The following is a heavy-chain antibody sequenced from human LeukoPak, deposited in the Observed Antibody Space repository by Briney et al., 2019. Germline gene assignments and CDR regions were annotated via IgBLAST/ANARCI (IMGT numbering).Heavy chain of an antibody. CDR2: IIPILGIA. D-gene: IGHD4-17*01. CDR1: GGTFSSYA. J-gene: IGHJ4*02. CDR3: ATDGSGDYLNH. Sequence: ASVKVSCKASGGTFSSYAISWVRQAPGQWLEWMGRIIPILGIANYAQKFQGRVTITADKSTSTAYMELSSLRSEDTAVYYCATDGSGDYLNHWGQGTLVTVSS. V-gene: IGHV1-69*04.